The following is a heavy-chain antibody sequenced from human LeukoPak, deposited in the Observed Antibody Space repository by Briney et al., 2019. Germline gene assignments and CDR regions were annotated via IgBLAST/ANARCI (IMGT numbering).Heavy chain of an antibody. CDR3: ARYHCSGGSCYLDY. V-gene: IGHV3-53*04. D-gene: IGHD2-15*01. CDR2: IYSGGST. J-gene: IGHJ4*02. CDR1: GGSISSSSYY. Sequence: ETLSLTCTVSGGSISSSSYYWGWIRQPPGKGLEWVSVIYSGGSTYYADSVKGRFTISRHNPKNTLYLQMNSLRAEDTAVYYCARYHCSGGSCYLDYWGQGTLVTVSS.